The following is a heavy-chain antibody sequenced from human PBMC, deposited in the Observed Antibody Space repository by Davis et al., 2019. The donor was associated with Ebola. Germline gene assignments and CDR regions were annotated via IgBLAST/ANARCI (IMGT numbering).Heavy chain of an antibody. CDR1: GGSIRSYY. Sequence: MPSETLSPTFTVSGGSIRSYYWSWIRQPPGKGLEWIGEINHSGSTNYNPSLKSRVTISVDTSKNQFSLKLSSVTAADTAVYYCARRDGSSGWYNYYGMDVWGQGTTVTVSS. D-gene: IGHD6-19*01. CDR2: INHSGST. V-gene: IGHV4-34*01. CDR3: ARRDGSSGWYNYYGMDV. J-gene: IGHJ6*02.